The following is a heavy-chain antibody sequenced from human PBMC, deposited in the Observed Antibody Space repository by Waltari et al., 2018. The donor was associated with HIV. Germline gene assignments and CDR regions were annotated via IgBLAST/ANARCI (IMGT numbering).Heavy chain of an antibody. Sequence: QVQLVQSGAEVKKPGASVKVSCKASGYTFTSYGISWLRQASGHGLQWMGGISAYKGNTNDAQKLQGRVTMTTDTTKSTAYMELSSLRSDDTAVYCRARESIFGVVIIDYWGQGTLVTVSS. CDR3: ARESIFGVVIIDY. J-gene: IGHJ4*02. D-gene: IGHD3-3*01. V-gene: IGHV1-18*01. CDR1: GYTFTSYG. CDR2: ISAYKGNT.